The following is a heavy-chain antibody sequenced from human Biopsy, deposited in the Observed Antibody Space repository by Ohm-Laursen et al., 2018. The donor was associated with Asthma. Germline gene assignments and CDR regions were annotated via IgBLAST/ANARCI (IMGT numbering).Heavy chain of an antibody. J-gene: IGHJ5*02. CDR2: VYYSGTS. Sequence: GTLSLTCSVSGDSISTTNYWSWIRQPPGKRLEWIGSVYYSGTSYYNPSLKGRLTISVDTSKNQFSLNLGSVTAADTAVYYCARASVAASSNWFGPWGQGTLVTVSS. CDR3: ARASVAASSNWFGP. D-gene: IGHD6-19*01. CDR1: GDSISTTNY. V-gene: IGHV4-39*02.